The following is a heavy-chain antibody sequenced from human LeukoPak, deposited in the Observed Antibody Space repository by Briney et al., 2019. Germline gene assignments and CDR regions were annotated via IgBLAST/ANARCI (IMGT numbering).Heavy chain of an antibody. Sequence: GGSLRLSCAASGFTFSSYWMHWVRQAPGKGLEWVSAISGSGGSTYYADSVKGRFTISRDNSKNTLYLQMNSLRAEDTAVYYCAKWDGYTYDYWGQGTLVTVSS. CDR1: GFTFSSYW. J-gene: IGHJ4*02. V-gene: IGHV3-23*01. CDR3: AKWDGYTYDY. D-gene: IGHD5-12*01. CDR2: ISGSGGST.